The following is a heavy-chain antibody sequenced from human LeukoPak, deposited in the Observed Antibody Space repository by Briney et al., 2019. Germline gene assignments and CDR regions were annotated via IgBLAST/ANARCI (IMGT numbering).Heavy chain of an antibody. D-gene: IGHD3-22*01. V-gene: IGHV4-34*01. J-gene: IGHJ4*02. Sequence: SETLSLTCAVYGGSFSGYYWSWIRQPPGKGLEWIGEINHSGSTNYNPSLKSRVTISVDTSKNQFSLKLSSVTATDTAVYYCARASYYYDSSGYSAYWGQGTLVTVSS. CDR3: ARASYYYDSSGYSAY. CDR2: INHSGST. CDR1: GGSFSGYY.